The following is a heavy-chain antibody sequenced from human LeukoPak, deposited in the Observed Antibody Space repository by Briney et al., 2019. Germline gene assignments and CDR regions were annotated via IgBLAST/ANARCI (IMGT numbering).Heavy chain of an antibody. V-gene: IGHV1-69-2*01. D-gene: IGHD6-6*01. J-gene: IGHJ4*02. CDR2: VDPEDGET. CDR1: GYTFTDYY. CDR3: ATSYSSSSPFDY. Sequence: ASVKISCKVSGYTFTDYYMHWVQQAPGKGLECMGLVDPEDGETIYAEKFQGRVTISADTSTDTAYMELSSLRSEDTAVYYCATSYSSSSPFDYWGQGTLVTVSP.